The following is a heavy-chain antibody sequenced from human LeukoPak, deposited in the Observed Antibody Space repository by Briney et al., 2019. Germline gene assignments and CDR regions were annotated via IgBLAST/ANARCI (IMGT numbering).Heavy chain of an antibody. CDR3: AKARGLIGGAFDI. V-gene: IGHV3-23*01. CDR2: ISGSGGTT. CDR1: GFTFSNYG. J-gene: IGHJ3*02. Sequence: PGGSLRLSCAASGFTFSNYGMSWVRQAPGKGLEWVSVISGSGGTTYYADSVKGRFTISRDNSKNTLYLQMNSLRTEDTALYYCAKARGLIGGAFDIWGQGTMVTVSS. D-gene: IGHD3-22*01.